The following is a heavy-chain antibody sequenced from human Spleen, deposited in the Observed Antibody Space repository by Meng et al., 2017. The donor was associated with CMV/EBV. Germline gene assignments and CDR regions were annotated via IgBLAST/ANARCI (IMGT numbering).Heavy chain of an antibody. CDR3: AKHPDYYDSSGYYAYWYFDL. V-gene: IGHV3-23*03. CDR2: IYSGGSST. J-gene: IGHJ2*01. CDR1: FSSYA. D-gene: IGHD3-22*01. Sequence: FSSYARSWVRQAPGKGLEWVSVIYSGGSSTYYADSVKGRFTISRDNSKNTLYLQMNSLRAEDTAVYYCAKHPDYYDSSGYYAYWYFDLWGRGTLVTVSS.